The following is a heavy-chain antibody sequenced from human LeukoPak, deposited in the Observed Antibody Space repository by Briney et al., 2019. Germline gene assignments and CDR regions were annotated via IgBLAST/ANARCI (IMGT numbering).Heavy chain of an antibody. Sequence: PGGSLRLSCAASGFTFSSYWMHWVRQAPGKGLVWVSRIYGDGSNTAYADSVKGRFTIYRDNARNTLYLQMNSLRAGDTAVYYCARLWGGGYWGQGALVTVSS. D-gene: IGHD3-10*01. CDR1: GFTFSSYW. J-gene: IGHJ4*02. V-gene: IGHV3-74*01. CDR3: ARLWGGGY. CDR2: IYGDGSNT.